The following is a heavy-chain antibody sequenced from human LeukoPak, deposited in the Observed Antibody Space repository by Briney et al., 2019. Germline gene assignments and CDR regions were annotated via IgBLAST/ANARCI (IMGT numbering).Heavy chain of an antibody. CDR3: ARSLERDYGSGRYYMNNWFYP. Sequence: GGSLRLSCAASGFTFSNYGMHWVRQAPGKGLEWVAVIWYDGSNKYYADSVKGRFTISRDNSKNTLYLEMNSLRAEDTAVYYCARSLERDYGSGRYYMNNWFYPWGQGTLVTVSS. D-gene: IGHD3-10*01. CDR2: IWYDGSNK. V-gene: IGHV3-33*01. J-gene: IGHJ5*02. CDR1: GFTFSNYG.